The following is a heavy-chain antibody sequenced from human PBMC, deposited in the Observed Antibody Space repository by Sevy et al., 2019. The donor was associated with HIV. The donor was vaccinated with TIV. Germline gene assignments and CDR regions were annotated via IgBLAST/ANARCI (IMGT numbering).Heavy chain of an antibody. CDR2: ISSSSSTI. Sequence: GGSLRLSCAASGFTFSSYTMNWVRQAPGKGLEWVSYISSSSSTIYYEDSVKGRFTIARDNAKNSLYLQMNSLRDEDTAMYYCARDIQKWLGPGGDPVWGQGTLVTVSS. D-gene: IGHD6-19*01. CDR1: GFTFSSYT. CDR3: ARDIQKWLGPGGDPV. J-gene: IGHJ4*02. V-gene: IGHV3-48*02.